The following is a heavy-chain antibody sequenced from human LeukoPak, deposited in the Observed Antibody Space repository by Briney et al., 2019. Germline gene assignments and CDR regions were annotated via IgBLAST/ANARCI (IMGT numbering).Heavy chain of an antibody. CDR1: GYTLTELS. V-gene: IGHV1-24*01. D-gene: IGHD3-10*01. Sequence: ASVKVSCKVSGYTLTELSMHWVRQAPGKGLEWMGGFDPEDGETSYAQKFQGRVTMTEDTSTDTAYMELSSLRSEDTAVYYCATASITMVRGVARRNWFDPWGQGTLVTVSS. CDR2: FDPEDGET. CDR3: ATASITMVRGVARRNWFDP. J-gene: IGHJ5*02.